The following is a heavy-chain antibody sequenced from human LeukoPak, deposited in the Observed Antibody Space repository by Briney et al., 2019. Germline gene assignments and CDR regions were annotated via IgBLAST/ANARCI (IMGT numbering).Heavy chain of an antibody. CDR2: INSDGSST. D-gene: IGHD1-26*01. V-gene: IGHV3-74*01. CDR3: ARGPCGSSQTFDY. J-gene: IGHJ4*02. Sequence: GGSLRLSCAASGFTFSSYWMHWVRQAPGKGLVWVSRINSDGSSTSYADSVKGRFTISRDNAKNTLYLQMNSLRAEDTAVYYCARGPCGSSQTFDYWGQGTLVTVSS. CDR1: GFTFSSYW.